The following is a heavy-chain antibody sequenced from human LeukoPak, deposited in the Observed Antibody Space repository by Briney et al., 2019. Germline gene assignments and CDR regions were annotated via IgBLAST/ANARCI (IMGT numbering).Heavy chain of an antibody. D-gene: IGHD5-18*01. CDR1: GFTFSSYA. CDR2: ISYDGSNK. J-gene: IGHJ4*02. Sequence: GGSLRLSCAASGFTFSSYAMHWVRQAPGKGLEWVAVISYDGSNKYYADSVKGRFTISRDNSKNTPYLQMNSLRAEDTAVYYCAREWIQLPYFDYWGQGTLVTVSS. CDR3: AREWIQLPYFDY. V-gene: IGHV3-30*04.